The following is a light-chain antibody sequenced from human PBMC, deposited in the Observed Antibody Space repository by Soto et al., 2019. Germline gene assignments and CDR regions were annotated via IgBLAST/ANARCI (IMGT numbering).Light chain of an antibody. CDR3: QQSYSTPPGT. CDR2: ATS. J-gene: IGKJ1*01. CDR1: QSISTY. V-gene: IGKV1-39*01. Sequence: DIQITHSPSSLSASVGDRVTITCRASQSISTYLIWYQQKPGKAPKLLIYATSSMQSGVPSRFSGSGSGTDFTLTISSLQPEDFATYYCQQSYSTPPGTFGQGTKVDIK.